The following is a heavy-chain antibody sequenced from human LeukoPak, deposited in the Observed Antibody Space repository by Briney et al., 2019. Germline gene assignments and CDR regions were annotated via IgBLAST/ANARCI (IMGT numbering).Heavy chain of an antibody. D-gene: IGHD2/OR15-2a*01. Sequence: ASVKVSCRTSGYTFTGYYMHWVRQAPVQGLEWMGWINPNSGGTNYAQKFQGRVTMTRDTSISTAYMELSRLRSDDTAVDYCASLYGQGAFDIWGQGTMVTVSS. V-gene: IGHV1-2*02. CDR2: INPNSGGT. CDR3: ASLYGQGAFDI. J-gene: IGHJ3*02. CDR1: GYTFTGYY.